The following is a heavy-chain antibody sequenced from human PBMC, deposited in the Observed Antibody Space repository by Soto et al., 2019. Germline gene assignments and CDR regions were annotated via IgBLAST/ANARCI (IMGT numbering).Heavy chain of an antibody. J-gene: IGHJ4*02. CDR3: ARDSSHPLQYQLLPNDYDGSGTSDY. CDR2: ISYDGSNK. Sequence: PGGSLRLSCAASGFTFSSYAMHWVRQAPGKGLEWVAVISYDGSNKYYADSVKGRFTISRDNSKNTLYLQMNSPRAEDTAVYYCARDSSHPLQYQLLPNDYDGSGTSDYWGKGTLVTVSS. V-gene: IGHV3-30-3*01. D-gene: IGHD2-2*01. CDR1: GFTFSSYA.